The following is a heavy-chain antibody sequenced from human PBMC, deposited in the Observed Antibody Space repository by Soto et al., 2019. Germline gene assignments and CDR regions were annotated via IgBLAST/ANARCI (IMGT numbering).Heavy chain of an antibody. Sequence: QVQLVQSGAEVKKPGASVKVSCEASGGTFNTYTINWVRQAPGRGLEWVGQIVPMYDSVNYAENFQGRVTITADKSTKTAYMELTSLRPEDTALYICASWRSYSGSYCFDYWGQGTLVTVSS. CDR3: ASWRSYSGSYCFDY. J-gene: IGHJ4*02. V-gene: IGHV1-69*06. CDR2: IVPMYDSV. CDR1: GGTFNTYT. D-gene: IGHD1-26*01.